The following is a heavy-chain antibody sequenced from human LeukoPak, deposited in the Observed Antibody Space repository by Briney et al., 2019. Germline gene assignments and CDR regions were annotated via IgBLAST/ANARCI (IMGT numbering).Heavy chain of an antibody. J-gene: IGHJ4*02. V-gene: IGHV4-39*01. CDR2: IYYSGST. CDR1: GGSISSSTYY. Sequence: PSETLSLTCTVSGGSISSSTYYWGWIRQPPGKGLEWIANIYYSGSTYYNPSLKSRVAISVDTSNNQFSLKLSSVTAADTAVYYCARLPAGHSSDWYLGYFDYWGQGTLVTVSS. D-gene: IGHD6-19*01. CDR3: ARLPAGHSSDWYLGYFDY.